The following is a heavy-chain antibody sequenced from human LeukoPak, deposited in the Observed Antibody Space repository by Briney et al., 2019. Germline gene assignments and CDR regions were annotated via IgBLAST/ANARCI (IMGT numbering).Heavy chain of an antibody. J-gene: IGHJ6*03. CDR2: IYYSGST. V-gene: IGHV4-59*01. CDR3: ARFGYCSSTSCYPDYYYYYMDV. D-gene: IGHD2-2*03. CDR1: GGSISSYY. Sequence: PSETLSLTCTVSGGSISSYYWSWIRQPPGKGLEWIGYIYYSGSTNYNPSLKSRVTISVDTSKNQFSLKLSSVTAADTAVYYCARFGYCSSTSCYPDYYYYYMDVWGKGTTVTVSS.